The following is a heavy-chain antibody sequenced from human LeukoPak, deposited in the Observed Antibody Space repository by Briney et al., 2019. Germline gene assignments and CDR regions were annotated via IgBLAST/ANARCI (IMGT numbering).Heavy chain of an antibody. D-gene: IGHD3-10*01. J-gene: IGHJ5*02. CDR1: GGSFSGYY. CDR2: INHSGST. CDR3: ARGGYYGSGNDFRFDP. Sequence: SETLSLTCAVYGGSFSGYYWSWIRQPPGKGLEWIGEINHSGSTNYNPSLKSRVTISVDTSKNQFSLKLSSVTPADTAVYYCARGGYYGSGNDFRFDPWGQGTLVTVSS. V-gene: IGHV4-34*01.